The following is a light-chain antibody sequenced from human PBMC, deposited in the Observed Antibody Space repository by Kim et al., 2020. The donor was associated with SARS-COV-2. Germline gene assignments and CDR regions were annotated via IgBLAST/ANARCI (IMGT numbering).Light chain of an antibody. CDR3: QEYIWGGS. Sequence: DIQMTQSPSTLSASVGDRVTIACRASQTIKTRLAWYQQKSGKAPNLLIYEASTLERGVPSRFTGSGSGTEFPLTISSLQPDDFATYYCQEYIWGGSFGQGTKVDIK. J-gene: IGKJ1*01. CDR2: EAS. CDR1: QTIKTR. V-gene: IGKV1-5*03.